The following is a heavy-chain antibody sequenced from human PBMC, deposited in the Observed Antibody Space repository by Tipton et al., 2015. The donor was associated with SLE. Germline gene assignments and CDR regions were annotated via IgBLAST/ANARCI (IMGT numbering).Heavy chain of an antibody. CDR3: AREVYYGMDV. CDR1: GFTFSSYA. Sequence: SLRLSCAASGFTFSSYAMNWVRQGPGEGLEWVSAISGSGDRAYYGDSVKGRFTISRDNAKNSLYLQMNSLRAEDTAVYYCAREVYYGMDVWGQGTTVTVSS. V-gene: IGHV3-23*01. J-gene: IGHJ6*02. CDR2: ISGSGDRA.